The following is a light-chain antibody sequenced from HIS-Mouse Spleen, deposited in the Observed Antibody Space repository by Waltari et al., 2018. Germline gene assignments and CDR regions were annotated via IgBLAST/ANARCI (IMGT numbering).Light chain of an antibody. V-gene: IGLV3-10*01. CDR2: EDS. J-gene: IGLJ2*01. CDR3: YSTDSSGNHRV. Sequence: SYELTQPPSVSVSPGHTARITCSGDAVPKNYAHVYQQKSGQDPVLVIYEDSKRPSWIPERFSGSSSGTMATLTISGAQVEDEADYYCYSTDSSGNHRVFGGGTKLTVL. CDR1: AVPKNY.